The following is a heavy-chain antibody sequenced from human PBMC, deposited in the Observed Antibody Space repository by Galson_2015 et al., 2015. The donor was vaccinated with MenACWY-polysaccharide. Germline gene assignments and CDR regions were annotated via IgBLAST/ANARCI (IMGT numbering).Heavy chain of an antibody. CDR2: IYPGDSDT. V-gene: IGHV5-51*01. CDR3: ARPQYNTSSGDF. CDR1: GYSFTNYW. Sequence: QSGAEVKKPGESLKISCKGSGYSFTNYWIGWVRQMPGKGLEWMGIIYPGDSDTRYSPSFQGQVTISADKSINTAYLQWSSLKASPTAMYFCARPQYNTSSGDFWGQGTLVTVSS. J-gene: IGHJ4*02. D-gene: IGHD6-6*01.